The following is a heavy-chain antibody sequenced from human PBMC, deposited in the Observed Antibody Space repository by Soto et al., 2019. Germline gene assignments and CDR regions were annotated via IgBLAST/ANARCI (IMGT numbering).Heavy chain of an antibody. V-gene: IGHV3-23*01. CDR2: ISGSGGST. Sequence: GGSLRLSCAASGFTFRSYAMSWVRQAPGKGLEWVSAISGSGGSTYYADSVKGRFTISRDNSKNTLYLQMNSLRAEDSAVYYCAKDLAGVFDYWGQGTLVTVSS. D-gene: IGHD7-27*01. CDR1: GFTFRSYA. J-gene: IGHJ4*02. CDR3: AKDLAGVFDY.